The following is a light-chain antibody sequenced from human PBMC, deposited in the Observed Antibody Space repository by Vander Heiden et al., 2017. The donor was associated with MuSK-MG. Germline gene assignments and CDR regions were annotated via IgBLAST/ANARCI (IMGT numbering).Light chain of an antibody. CDR1: QSVSSTY. CDR3: QQSLT. J-gene: IGKJ4*01. V-gene: IGKV3-20*01. CDR2: VAS. Sequence: EIVLTQSPGTLSLSPGDRATLSCRASQSVSSTYLAWYQQKPGQAPRLLIYVASKRATGVPDRFSGSGSGTDFTLTISRLEPEDFAVYYCQQSLTFGGGTKVEI.